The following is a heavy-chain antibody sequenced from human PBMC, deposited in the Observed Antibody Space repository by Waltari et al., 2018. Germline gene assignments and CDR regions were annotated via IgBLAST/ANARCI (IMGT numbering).Heavy chain of an antibody. Sequence: QVQLVESGGGVVQPGRSLRLSCAASGFTFSSYGMHWVRQAPGKGLEWVAVIWYDGSNKYYADSVKGRFTISRDNSKNTLYLQMNSLRAEDTAMYYCAKVYGGNSFDYWGQGTLVTVSS. D-gene: IGHD4-17*01. CDR2: IWYDGSNK. J-gene: IGHJ4*02. V-gene: IGHV3-30*18. CDR3: AKVYGGNSFDY. CDR1: GFTFSSYG.